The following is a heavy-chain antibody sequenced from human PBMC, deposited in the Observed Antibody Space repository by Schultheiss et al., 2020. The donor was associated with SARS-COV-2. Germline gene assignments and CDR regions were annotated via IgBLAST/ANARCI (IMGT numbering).Heavy chain of an antibody. D-gene: IGHD3-10*01. CDR1: GFTFSSYA. CDR3: ARGGIRTLWFGELLPFDY. V-gene: IGHV3-30*01. CDR2: ISYDGSNK. J-gene: IGHJ4*02. Sequence: GGSLRLSCAASGFTFSSYAMHWVRQAPGKGLEWVAVISYDGSNKYYADSVKGRFTISRDNSKNTLYLQMNSLRAEDTAVYYCARGGIRTLWFGELLPFDYWGQGTLVTVSS.